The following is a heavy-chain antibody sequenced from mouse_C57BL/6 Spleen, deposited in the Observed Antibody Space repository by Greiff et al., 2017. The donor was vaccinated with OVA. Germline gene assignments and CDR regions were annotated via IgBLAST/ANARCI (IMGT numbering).Heavy chain of an antibody. J-gene: IGHJ4*01. V-gene: IGHV1-61*01. CDR3: ARGRAFGYGNYGGNAMDY. Sequence: QVQLQQPGAELVRPGSSVKLSCKASGYTFTSYWMDWVKQRPGQGLEWIGNIYPSDSETHYNQKFKDKATLTVDKSSSTAYMQLSSLTSEDSAVYFCARGRAFGYGNYGGNAMDYWGQGTSVTVSS. CDR2: IYPSDSET. CDR1: GYTFTSYW. D-gene: IGHD2-1*01.